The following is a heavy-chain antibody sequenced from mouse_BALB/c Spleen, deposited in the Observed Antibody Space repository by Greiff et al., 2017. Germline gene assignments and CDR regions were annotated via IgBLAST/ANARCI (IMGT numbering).Heavy chain of an antibody. CDR3: ARSADYFDY. CDR2: IDPSDSYT. V-gene: IGHV1-69*02. J-gene: IGHJ2*01. Sequence: QVQLQQPGAELVKPGASVKLSCMASGYTFTSYWMHWVKQRPGQGLEWIGEIDPSDSYTNYNQKFKGKATLTVDKSSSTAYMQLSSLTSEDSAVYYCARSADYFDYWGQGTTLTVSS. CDR1: GYTFTSYW.